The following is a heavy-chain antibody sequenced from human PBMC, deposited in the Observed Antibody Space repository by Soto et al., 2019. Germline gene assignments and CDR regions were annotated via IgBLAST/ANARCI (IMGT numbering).Heavy chain of an antibody. CDR1: GYTFTSYG. CDR2: ISAYNGNT. J-gene: IGHJ4*02. D-gene: IGHD3-22*01. V-gene: IGHV1-18*01. CDR3: ARDEKYYDSSGSYDY. Sequence: GSSVKVSCKASGYTFTSYGISWVRQAPGQGLEWMGWISAYNGNTNYAQKLQGRVTMTTDTSTSTAYMELRSLRSDDTAVYYCARDEKYYDSSGSYDYWGQGPLVTVSS.